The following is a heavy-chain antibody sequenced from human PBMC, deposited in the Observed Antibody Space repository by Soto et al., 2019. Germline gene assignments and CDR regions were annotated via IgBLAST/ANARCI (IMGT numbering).Heavy chain of an antibody. D-gene: IGHD5-18*01. V-gene: IGHV3-53*01. CDR3: ARSGYSFAWGY. CDR1: GFLVNSAY. CDR2: INSDGST. Sequence: EVQLVESGGGLIPPGGSLRLSCAASGFLVNSAYMTWVRQAPGKGLEWLSMINSDGSTLYAESVKGRFTISRDNSKNRLDLQMNRLRAEDTAMYDCARSGYSFAWGYWGQGTLVIVTS. J-gene: IGHJ4*02.